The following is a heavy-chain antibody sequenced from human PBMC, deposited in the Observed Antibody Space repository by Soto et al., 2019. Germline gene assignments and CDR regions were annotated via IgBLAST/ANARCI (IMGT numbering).Heavy chain of an antibody. D-gene: IGHD3-3*01. Sequence: GGSLRLSCAASGFTFSSYGMHWVRQAPGKGLEWVAVISYDGSNKYYADSVKGRFTISRDNSKNTLYLQMNSLRAEDTAVYYCAKVIPDPSETSFEIWSGSFDYWGQGTLVTVSS. CDR1: GFTFSSYG. V-gene: IGHV3-30*18. CDR3: AKVIPDPSETSFEIWSGSFDY. CDR2: ISYDGSNK. J-gene: IGHJ4*02.